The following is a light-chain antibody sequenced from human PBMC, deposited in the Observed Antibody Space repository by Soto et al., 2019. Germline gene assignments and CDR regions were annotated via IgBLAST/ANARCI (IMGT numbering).Light chain of an antibody. CDR2: WTS. J-gene: IGKJ1*01. CDR3: QQSLGNFTWT. V-gene: IGKV4-1*01. Sequence: VLTQSPDSLAVSLGARATINCRSSQSVLHNSNSHHLLSWYQQKPGQSPKLLIYWTSMRESGVPERFIGSGSGAEFTLTIRGLQAEDVAVYYCQQSLGNFTWTFGQGTKVEIK. CDR1: QSVLHNSNSHHL.